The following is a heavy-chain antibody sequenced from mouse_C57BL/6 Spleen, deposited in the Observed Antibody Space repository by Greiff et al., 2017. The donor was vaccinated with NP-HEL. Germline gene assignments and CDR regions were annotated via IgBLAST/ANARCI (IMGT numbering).Heavy chain of an antibody. CDR1: GFTFSSYG. CDR2: ISSGGSYT. V-gene: IGHV5-6*01. Sequence: EVKLMESGGDLVKPGGSLKLSCAASGFTFSSYGMSWVRQTPDKRLEWVATISSGGSYTYYPDSVKGRFTISRDNAKNTLYLQMSSLKSEDTAMYYCARQSKGNFDYWGQGTTLTVSS. J-gene: IGHJ2*01. D-gene: IGHD1-3*01. CDR3: ARQSKGNFDY.